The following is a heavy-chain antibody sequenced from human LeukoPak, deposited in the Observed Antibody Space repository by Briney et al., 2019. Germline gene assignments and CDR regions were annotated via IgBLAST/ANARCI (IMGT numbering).Heavy chain of an antibody. J-gene: IGHJ4*02. CDR2: ISGSGGST. V-gene: IGHV3-23*01. D-gene: IGHD3-10*01. Sequence: GSLRLSCAASGFTFSSYAMSWVRQAPGKGLEWVSAISGSGGSTYYADSVKGRFTISRDNSKNTLYLQMNSLRAEDTAVYYCVGSGSYYPTGYWGQGTLVTVSS. CDR3: VGSGSYYPTGY. CDR1: GFTFSSYA.